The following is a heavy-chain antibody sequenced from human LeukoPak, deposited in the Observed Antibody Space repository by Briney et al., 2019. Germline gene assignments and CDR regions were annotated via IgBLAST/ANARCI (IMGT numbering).Heavy chain of an antibody. CDR1: GGSISTGGYD. J-gene: IGHJ3*02. CDR2: IYYSGST. Sequence: PSQTLSLTCTVSGGSISTGGYDWGWIRQHPGKGLEWIGYIYYSGSTYYNPSLKRRVTISVDTSKNQFSLKLSSVTAADTAVYYCASRDGYNYVSAFDIWGQGTMVTVSS. D-gene: IGHD5-24*01. CDR3: ASRDGYNYVSAFDI. V-gene: IGHV4-31*03.